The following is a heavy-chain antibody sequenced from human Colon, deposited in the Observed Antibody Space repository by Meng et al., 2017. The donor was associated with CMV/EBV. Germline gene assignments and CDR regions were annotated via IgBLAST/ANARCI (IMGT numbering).Heavy chain of an antibody. J-gene: IGHJ6*02. D-gene: IGHD2-2*01. V-gene: IGHV1-18*01. CDR1: GYTFTTYG. CDR2: ISPYNGNT. CDR3: ARVVVVPADYYTMDV. Sequence: ASVKVSCKASGYTFTTYGIPWVRQAPGQGLEWMGLISPYNGNTKYAQRLQDRVTMTTDTSTSTAYMELRSLRSDDTAVYYCARVVVVPADYYTMDVWGQGTTVTVSS.